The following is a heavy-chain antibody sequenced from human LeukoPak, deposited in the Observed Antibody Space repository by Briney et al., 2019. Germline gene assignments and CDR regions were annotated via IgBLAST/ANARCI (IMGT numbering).Heavy chain of an antibody. D-gene: IGHD2-8*01. CDR3: ARHYSTNGVCYSYFDY. CDR1: GYSFTGYW. Sequence: GESLKISCEGSGYSFTGYWIGWVRQMPGKGLEWMGIIYPGDSDTRYSPSFQGQVTISADKSISTAYLQWSSLKAPDTAMYYCARHYSTNGVCYSYFDYWGQGTLVTVSS. V-gene: IGHV5-51*01. J-gene: IGHJ4*02. CDR2: IYPGDSDT.